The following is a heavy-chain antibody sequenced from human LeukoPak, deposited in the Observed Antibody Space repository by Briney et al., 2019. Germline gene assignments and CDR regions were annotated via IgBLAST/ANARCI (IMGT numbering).Heavy chain of an antibody. J-gene: IGHJ4*02. CDR3: ARGYLGYCSGGSCYPDY. D-gene: IGHD2-15*01. Sequence: ASVKVSCKTSGYTFTDYYMHWVRQAPGQGLEWMGWINPYSGGTNYAQKFQGRLTMTRDTSISTAYVELSSLRSDDTAVYHCARGYLGYCSGGSCYPDYWGQGTLVTVSS. V-gene: IGHV1-2*02. CDR1: GYTFTDYY. CDR2: INPYSGGT.